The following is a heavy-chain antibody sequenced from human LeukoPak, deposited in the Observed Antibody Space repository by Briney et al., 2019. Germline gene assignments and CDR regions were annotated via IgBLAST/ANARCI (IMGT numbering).Heavy chain of an antibody. D-gene: IGHD3-10*01. CDR2: IYYSGST. Sequence: SETLSLTCTVSGGSISSYYWSWIRQPPGKGLEWIGYIYYSGSTNYNPSLKSRVTISVDTSKNQFSLKLSSVTAADTAVYYCASQGPVYYGWGISPGTQKYSQHWARGTLVTVSS. V-gene: IGHV4-59*01. CDR3: ASQGPVYYGWGISPGTQKYSQH. J-gene: IGHJ1*01. CDR1: GGSISSYY.